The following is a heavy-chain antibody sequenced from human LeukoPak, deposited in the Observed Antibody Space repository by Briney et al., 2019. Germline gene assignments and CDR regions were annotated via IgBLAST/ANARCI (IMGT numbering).Heavy chain of an antibody. CDR3: ARVGPRAYYYDSSDWGIAFDI. J-gene: IGHJ3*02. CDR2: INHSGST. D-gene: IGHD3-22*01. V-gene: IGHV4-34*01. CDR1: GGSFSGYY. Sequence: KPSETLSLTCAVYGGSFSGYYWSWNRQPPGKGLEWIGEINHSGSTNYNPSLKSRVTISVDTSKNQFSLKLSSVTAADTAVYYCARVGPRAYYYDSSDWGIAFDIWGQGTMVTVSS.